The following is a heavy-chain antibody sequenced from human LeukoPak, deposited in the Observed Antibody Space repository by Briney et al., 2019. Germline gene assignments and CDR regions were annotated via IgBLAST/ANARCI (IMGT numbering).Heavy chain of an antibody. CDR2: INPSGGST. V-gene: IGHV1-46*01. CDR1: GYTFTSYY. D-gene: IGHD6-19*01. CDR3: ARSGYSSGWYFEYFQH. J-gene: IGHJ1*01. Sequence: ASVKVSCKASGYTFTSYYMHWVRQAPGQGLEWMGIINPSGGSTSYAQKFQGRVTVTRDTSTSTVYMELSSLRSEDTAVYYCARSGYSSGWYFEYFQHWGQGTLVTVSS.